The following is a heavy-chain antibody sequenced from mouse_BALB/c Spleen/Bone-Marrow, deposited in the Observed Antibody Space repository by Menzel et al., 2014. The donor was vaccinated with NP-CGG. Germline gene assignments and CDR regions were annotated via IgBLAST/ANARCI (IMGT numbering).Heavy chain of an antibody. J-gene: IGHJ4*01. CDR2: IIPSNDVT. CDR3: ARKRGGAMDY. V-gene: IGHV1-14*01. Sequence: EVQLQQSGPELVKPGASVKMSCKASGYTFTSYVMHWVKQKPGQGLEWIGYIIPSNDVTKYNEKFKGEATLTSDKSSSTAYMELSSLTSEDSAVYYCARKRGGAMDYWGPGTSVTVSS. CDR1: GYTFTSYV.